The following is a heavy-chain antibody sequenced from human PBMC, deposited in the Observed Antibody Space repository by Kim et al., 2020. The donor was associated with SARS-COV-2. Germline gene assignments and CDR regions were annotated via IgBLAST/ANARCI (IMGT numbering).Heavy chain of an antibody. Sequence: GGSLRLSCAASGFTFSDYYMSWIRQAPGKGLEWVSYISSSGSTIYYADSVKGRFTISRDNAKNSLYLQMNSLRAEDTAVYYCAREKLRRRASFYYYYYGMDVWGQGTTVTVSS. V-gene: IGHV3-11*04. J-gene: IGHJ6*02. D-gene: IGHD1-7*01. CDR1: GFTFSDYY. CDR2: ISSSGSTI. CDR3: AREKLRRRASFYYYYYGMDV.